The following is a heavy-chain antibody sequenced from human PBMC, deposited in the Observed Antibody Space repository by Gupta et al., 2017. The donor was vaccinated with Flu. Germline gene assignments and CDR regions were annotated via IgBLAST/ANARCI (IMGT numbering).Heavy chain of an antibody. CDR3: AKSRDN. CDR2: INQDGSDK. CDR1: GFTFSCHW. Sequence: WVASGFTFSCHWVTWVSQAPGKGLEGGASINQDGSDKDYRDSMKGRFTISRDNAENSVYLQMHSRRAEDTAVYYCAKSRDNCGQGTRGTVAS. V-gene: IGHV3-7*01. J-gene: IGHJ4*02.